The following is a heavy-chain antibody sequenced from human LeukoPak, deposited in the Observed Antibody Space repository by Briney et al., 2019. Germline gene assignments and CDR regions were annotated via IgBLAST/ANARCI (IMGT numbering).Heavy chain of an antibody. V-gene: IGHV1-2*02. CDR1: GYSFTAFY. D-gene: IGHD3-10*01. CDR3: ARDGEYGTGSYYRGCFDY. Sequence: GASVMVSCKASGYSFTAFYIHWVRQAPGQGLEWMGWIHPRSGETNYAYKFRGRVTMTRDTSISTAYMDLGSLGSDDTAVYYCARDGEYGTGSYYRGCFDYWGQGIRVTVSS. J-gene: IGHJ4*02. CDR2: IHPRSGET.